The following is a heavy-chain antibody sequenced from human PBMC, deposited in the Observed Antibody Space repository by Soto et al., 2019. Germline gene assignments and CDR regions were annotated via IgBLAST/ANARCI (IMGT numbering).Heavy chain of an antibody. V-gene: IGHV1-69*13. J-gene: IGHJ6*02. CDR3: ARVEDSSGRYGMDV. D-gene: IGHD6-6*01. Sequence: ASVKVSCKASGGTFSSYAISWVRQAPGQGLEWMGEIIPIFGTANYAQKFQGRVTITADESTSTAYMELSSLRSEDTAVYYCARVEDSSGRYGMDVWGQGTTVTVSS. CDR2: IIPIFGTA. CDR1: GGTFSSYA.